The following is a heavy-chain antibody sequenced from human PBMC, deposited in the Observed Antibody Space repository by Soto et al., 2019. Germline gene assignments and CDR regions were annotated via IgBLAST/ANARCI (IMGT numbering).Heavy chain of an antibody. CDR3: ARQPRPPNGNSYYSGLGV. Sequence: GGSLRLSCAVSGFTFGSTSMTWVRQAPGKGLEWISYISKSSSTRYYADSVKGRFTISRDNAKNELYLQMNSLRDEDTAVYYCARQPRPPNGNSYYSGLGVWGLGTTVTVYS. CDR1: GFTFGSTS. J-gene: IGHJ6*02. V-gene: IGHV3-48*02. D-gene: IGHD1-26*01. CDR2: ISKSSSTR.